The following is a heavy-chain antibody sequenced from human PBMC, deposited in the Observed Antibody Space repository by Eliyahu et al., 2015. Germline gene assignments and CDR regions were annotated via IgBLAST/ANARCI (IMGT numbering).Heavy chain of an antibody. D-gene: IGHD1-1*01. CDR2: INHSGST. V-gene: IGHV4-34*01. Sequence: QVQLQQWGAGLLKPSETLSLTCAVYGGSFSGYYWSWIRQPPGKGLEWIGEINHSGSTNYNPSLKSRVTISVDTSKNQFSLKLSSVTAADTAVYYCARHDWNDPYGMDVWGQGTTVTVSS. CDR1: GGSFSGYY. J-gene: IGHJ6*02. CDR3: ARHDWNDPYGMDV.